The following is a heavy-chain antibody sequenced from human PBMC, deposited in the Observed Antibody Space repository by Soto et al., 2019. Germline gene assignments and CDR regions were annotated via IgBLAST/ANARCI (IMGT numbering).Heavy chain of an antibody. CDR3: ARHLTYCSAGSCYSDFPYYGMDV. Sequence: PSETLSLTWAVYGGTFSGYYWTWIRQPPGTGLEWIGQINHSGSTYYNPSLKSRVTISVDTSKNQFSLKLSSVTAADTAVYYCARHLTYCSAGSCYSDFPYYGMDVWGQGTTVTVSS. CDR1: GGTFSGYY. J-gene: IGHJ6*02. CDR2: INHSGST. V-gene: IGHV4-34*01. D-gene: IGHD2-15*01.